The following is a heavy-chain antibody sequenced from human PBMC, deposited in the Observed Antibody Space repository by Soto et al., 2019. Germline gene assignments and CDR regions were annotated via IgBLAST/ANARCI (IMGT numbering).Heavy chain of an antibody. CDR3: ARYEYGSGSYSKYKYNWFDL. CDR1: GGSISSYY. Sequence: SETLSLTCTVSGGSISSYYWSWIRQPPGKGLEWIGYIYYSGSTNYNPSLKSRVTISVDTSKNQFSLKLSSVTAADTAVYYCARYEYGSGSYSKYKYNWFDLWGQGTLVTVSS. D-gene: IGHD3-10*01. V-gene: IGHV4-59*08. CDR2: IYYSGST. J-gene: IGHJ5*02.